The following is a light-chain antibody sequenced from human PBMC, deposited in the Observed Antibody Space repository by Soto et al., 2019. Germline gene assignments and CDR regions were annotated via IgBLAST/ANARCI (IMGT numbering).Light chain of an antibody. CDR2: GAS. CDR3: QQANSFPLT. J-gene: IGKJ5*01. Sequence: DIQMTQSPSFVSASVGDRVTITCRASQGISRRFAWYQQRPGKAPEILIYGASSLQSGVPSRFSGSGSGPDFTLTISSLQPEDFAAYYCQQANSFPLTFGQGTRLEIK. V-gene: IGKV1-12*01. CDR1: QGISRR.